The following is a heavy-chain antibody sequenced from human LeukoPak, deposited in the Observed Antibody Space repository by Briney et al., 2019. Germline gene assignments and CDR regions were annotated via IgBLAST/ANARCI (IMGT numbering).Heavy chain of an antibody. V-gene: IGHV3-30*02. Sequence: GGSLRLSCAASGFTFSSYGMHWVRQVPGKGLEWVAFIRYDGSNKYYADSVKGRFTISRDNSKNTLYLQMNSLRAEDTAVYYCAKGATVTRSWFDPWGQGTLVTVSS. CDR1: GFTFSSYG. CDR3: AKGATVTRSWFDP. J-gene: IGHJ5*02. D-gene: IGHD4-11*01. CDR2: IRYDGSNK.